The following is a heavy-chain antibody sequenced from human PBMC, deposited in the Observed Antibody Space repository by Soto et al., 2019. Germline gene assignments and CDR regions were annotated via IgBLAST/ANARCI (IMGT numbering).Heavy chain of an antibody. Sequence: GGSLRLSCGASGFIFSNYAMSWVRQAPGKGLEWVSAFSGTTSNTYYAASVKGRFTISRDNSKNTLYLQMNSLKAEDTALYYCAKGQRWELPFDYWGQGALVTVSS. CDR3: AKGQRWELPFDY. CDR1: GFIFSNYA. V-gene: IGHV3-23*01. J-gene: IGHJ4*02. D-gene: IGHD3-10*01. CDR2: FSGTTSNT.